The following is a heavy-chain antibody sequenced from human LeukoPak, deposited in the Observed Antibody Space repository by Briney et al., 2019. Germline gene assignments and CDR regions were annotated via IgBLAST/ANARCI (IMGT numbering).Heavy chain of an antibody. V-gene: IGHV1-18*01. CDR3: ARADYGDYRDAFDI. Sequence: ASVKVSCKASGYTFTSYGISWGRQAPGQGLECMGWISAYNGNTNYAQKFQGRVTMTTDTSTSTAYMELRSLRSDDTAVHYCARADYGDYRDAFDIWGQGTMVTVSS. CDR1: GYTFTSYG. CDR2: ISAYNGNT. J-gene: IGHJ3*02. D-gene: IGHD4-17*01.